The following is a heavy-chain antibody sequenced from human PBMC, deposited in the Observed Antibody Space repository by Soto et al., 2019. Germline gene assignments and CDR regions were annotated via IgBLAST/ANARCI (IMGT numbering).Heavy chain of an antibody. D-gene: IGHD6-13*01. CDR2: IYHSGST. CDR1: SGSISSSNW. CDR3: ARDFNSSSWYYFDY. J-gene: IGHJ4*02. V-gene: IGHV4-4*02. Sequence: PSETLSLTCAVSSGSISSSNWWSWVRQPPGKGLEWIGEIYHSGSTNYNPSLKSRVTISVDKSKNQFSLKLSSVTAADTAVYYCARDFNSSSWYYFDYWGQGTLVTVSS.